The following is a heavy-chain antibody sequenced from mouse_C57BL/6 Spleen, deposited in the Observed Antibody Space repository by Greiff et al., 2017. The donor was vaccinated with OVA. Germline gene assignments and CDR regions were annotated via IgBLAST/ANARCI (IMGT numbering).Heavy chain of an antibody. CDR3: SSPSGTVYFDY. Sequence: VKLQQPGAELVKPGASVKLSCKASGYTFTSYWMQWVKQRPGQGLEWIGEIDPSDSYTNYNQKFKGKATLTVYTSSNTAYMQLSSLTSDDSAFYDCSSPSGTVYFDYWGQGTTLTVSS. V-gene: IGHV1-50*01. CDR1: GYTFTSYW. D-gene: IGHD4-1*02. J-gene: IGHJ2*01. CDR2: IDPSDSYT.